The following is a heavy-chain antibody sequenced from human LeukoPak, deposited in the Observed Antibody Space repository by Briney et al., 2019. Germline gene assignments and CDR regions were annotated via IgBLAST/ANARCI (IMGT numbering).Heavy chain of an antibody. D-gene: IGHD6-19*01. V-gene: IGHV4-39*07. CDR1: GDSISSSSYY. CDR2: IYYSGST. Sequence: PSETLSLTCTVSGDSISSSSYYWGWIRQPPGKGLEWIGSIYYSGSTSYNPSLKSRVTISVDTSKNQFSLKLSSVTAADTAVYYCARQGGWDVGDSRNPPDYWGQGTLVTVSS. J-gene: IGHJ4*02. CDR3: ARQGGWDVGDSRNPPDY.